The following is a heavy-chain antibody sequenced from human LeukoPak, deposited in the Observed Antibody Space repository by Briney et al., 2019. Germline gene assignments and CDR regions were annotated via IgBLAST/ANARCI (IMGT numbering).Heavy chain of an antibody. J-gene: IGHJ4*02. CDR2: TYYSGST. V-gene: IGHV4-39*01. CDR3: ARLGSLAGLDY. CDR1: GGSISSSSYH. Sequence: PSETLSLTCIVSGGSISSSSYHWGWIRQPPGKGLEWIGNTYYSGSTYYNPSLKSRVTISVDTSKNQFSLKLSSVTAADTAVYYCARLGSLAGLDYWGQGTLVTVSS. D-gene: IGHD6-19*01.